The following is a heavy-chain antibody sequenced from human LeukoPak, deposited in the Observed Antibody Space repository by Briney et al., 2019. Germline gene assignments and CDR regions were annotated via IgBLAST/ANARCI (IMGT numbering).Heavy chain of an antibody. CDR3: AKDGGYCSSTSCDEDY. Sequence: PGGSLRLSCAASGFTFSSYGMHWVRQAPGKGLEWVAFIRYDGSNKYYADSVKGRFTISRDNSKSTLYLQMNSLRAEDTAVYYYAKDGGYCSSTSCDEDYWGQGTLVTVSS. CDR2: IRYDGSNK. V-gene: IGHV3-30*02. CDR1: GFTFSSYG. D-gene: IGHD2-2*03. J-gene: IGHJ4*02.